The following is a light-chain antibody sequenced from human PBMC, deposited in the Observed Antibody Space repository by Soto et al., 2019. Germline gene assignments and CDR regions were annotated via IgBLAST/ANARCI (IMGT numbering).Light chain of an antibody. CDR3: QQYNNWPPWT. J-gene: IGKJ1*01. V-gene: IGKV3-15*01. CDR2: GAS. CDR1: QSVSSN. Sequence: EIVMTQFPATLSVSPGERATLSCRARQSVSSNLAWYQQKPGQAPRLLIYGASTRATGVPARFSGSGSGTEFTLTISSLQSEDFAVYYCQQYNNWPPWTFGRGTKVEIK.